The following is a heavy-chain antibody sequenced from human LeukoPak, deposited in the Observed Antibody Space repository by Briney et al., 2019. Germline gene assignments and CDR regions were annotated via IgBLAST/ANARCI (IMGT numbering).Heavy chain of an antibody. D-gene: IGHD3-10*01. J-gene: IGHJ4*02. CDR3: AKDKGGWLGEFWGGY. Sequence: PGGSLRLSCAASGFIFRSYAMSWVRQAPGKGLEWVSSVRGSGTNAIYADSVKGRFTISRDNSENSLYLQMNSLGAEDTAVYYCAKDKGGWLGEFWGGYGGQGPLVTASS. V-gene: IGHV3-23*01. CDR2: VRGSGTNA. CDR1: GFIFRSYA.